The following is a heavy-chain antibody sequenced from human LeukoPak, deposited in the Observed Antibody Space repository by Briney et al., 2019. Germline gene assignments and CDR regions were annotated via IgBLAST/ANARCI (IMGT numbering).Heavy chain of an antibody. Sequence: ASVKVSCKASGYTFTGYYMHWVRQAPGQGLEWMGWINPNSGGTNYAQKFQGRVTMTRDTSISTAYMELSRLRSDDTAVYYCARAGVLDYSDSSGYHNAAFDIWGQGTMVTVSS. J-gene: IGHJ3*02. V-gene: IGHV1-2*02. CDR1: GYTFTGYY. D-gene: IGHD3-22*01. CDR3: ARAGVLDYSDSSGYHNAAFDI. CDR2: INPNSGGT.